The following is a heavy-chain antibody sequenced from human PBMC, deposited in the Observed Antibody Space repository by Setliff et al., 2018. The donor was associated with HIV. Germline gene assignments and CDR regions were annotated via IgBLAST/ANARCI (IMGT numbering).Heavy chain of an antibody. D-gene: IGHD1-20*01. CDR2: IYYTGSS. CDR1: GGSTSSSSYY. J-gene: IGHJ4*02. CDR3: ARHTGDITGTNHLFDY. Sequence: SETLSLTCTVSGGSTSSSSYYWGWIRQPPGKGLEWIGNIYYTGSSYSSPSLKGRVTISIDTSKNQFSLKLTSVTAADTAVYYCARHTGDITGTNHLFDYWGQGTLVTVSS. V-gene: IGHV4-39*01.